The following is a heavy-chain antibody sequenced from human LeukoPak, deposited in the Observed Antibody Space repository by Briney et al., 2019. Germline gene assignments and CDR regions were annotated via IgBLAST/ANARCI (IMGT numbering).Heavy chain of an antibody. J-gene: IGHJ6*03. CDR2: IFTSGIT. CDR1: GVSISIYY. D-gene: IGHD3-10*01. V-gene: IGHV4-4*07. CDR3: ARESSGTYYNPLGYMDA. Sequence: SETLSLTCTVSGVSISIYYWNWIRQPAGNGLEWIGRIFTSGITNYNPSLKSRVTMSVDTSKTQFSLNLSSVTAADTAVYSCARESSGTYYNPLGYMDAWGNGTTVTVS.